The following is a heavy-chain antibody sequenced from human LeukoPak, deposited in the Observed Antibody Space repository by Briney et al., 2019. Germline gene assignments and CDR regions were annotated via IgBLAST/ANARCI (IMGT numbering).Heavy chain of an antibody. CDR1: GFTFSNYW. CDR2: ISGSGYTI. Sequence: GGSLRLSCAASGFTFSNYWMNWVRQAPGKGLEWVSYISGSGYTIYYAASVKGRFTISRDNAKNSLYLQMNSLRAEDTAVYYCARSTGYSGYAYWGQGTLVTVSS. J-gene: IGHJ4*02. CDR3: ARSTGYSGYAY. V-gene: IGHV3-48*01. D-gene: IGHD5-12*01.